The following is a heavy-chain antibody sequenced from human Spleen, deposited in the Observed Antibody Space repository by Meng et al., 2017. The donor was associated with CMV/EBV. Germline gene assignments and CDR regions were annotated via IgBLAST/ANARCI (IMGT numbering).Heavy chain of an antibody. Sequence: QVQLVQSGAKVKKPGASVEVSFKASGYTFTSYYMHWVRQAPGRGLEWMGLINPNGGTTTYAQKFQGRVTMTRDTSTSTVYMQLSSLRSEDTAVYYCARDIVGATTRFDYWGQGTLVTVSS. D-gene: IGHD1-26*01. CDR1: GYTFTSYY. CDR3: ARDIVGATTRFDY. CDR2: INPNGGTT. V-gene: IGHV1-46*01. J-gene: IGHJ4*02.